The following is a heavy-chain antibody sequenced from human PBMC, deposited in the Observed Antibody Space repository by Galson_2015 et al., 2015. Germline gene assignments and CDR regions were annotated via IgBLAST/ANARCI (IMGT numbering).Heavy chain of an antibody. CDR1: GFSLSTSVMC. D-gene: IGHD2-2*02. CDR3: ARALQAGYCSSTSCYTRYYYYMDV. V-gene: IGHV2-70*11. Sequence: PALVKPTQTLTLTCTFSGFSLSTSVMCVSWIRQPPGKALEWLARIDWVGDKYYSSSLKTRLTISKDNSKNQVVLTMTNMDPVDTATYYCARALQAGYCSSTSCYTRYYYYMDVWGKGTTVTVSS. CDR2: IDWVGDK. J-gene: IGHJ6*03.